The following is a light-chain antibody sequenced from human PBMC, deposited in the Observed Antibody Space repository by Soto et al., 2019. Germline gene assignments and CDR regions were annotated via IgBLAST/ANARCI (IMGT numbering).Light chain of an antibody. CDR2: KAS. Sequence: DIQVTQSPPTLSASVGDRVTITCRASQTISSWLAWYQQKPGKAPKLLIYKASTLKSGVPSRFSGSGSGTEFTLTISSLQPDDFATYYCQRYNSYSEAFGQGTKVDIK. J-gene: IGKJ1*01. CDR1: QTISSW. V-gene: IGKV1-5*03. CDR3: QRYNSYSEA.